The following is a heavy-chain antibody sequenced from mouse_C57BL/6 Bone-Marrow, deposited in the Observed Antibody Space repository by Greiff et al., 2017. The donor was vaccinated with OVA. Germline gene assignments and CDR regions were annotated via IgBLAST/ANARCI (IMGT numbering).Heavy chain of an antibody. V-gene: IGHV1-19*01. Sequence: EVQLVESGPVLVKPGASVKMSCKASGYTFTDYYMNWVKQSHGKSLEWIGVINPYNGGTSYNQKFKGKATLTVDKSSSTAYMELNSLTSEDSAVYYCALWLRRPYYYAMDYWGQGTSVTVSS. J-gene: IGHJ4*01. CDR3: ALWLRRPYYYAMDY. CDR2: INPYNGGT. CDR1: GYTFTDYY. D-gene: IGHD2-2*01.